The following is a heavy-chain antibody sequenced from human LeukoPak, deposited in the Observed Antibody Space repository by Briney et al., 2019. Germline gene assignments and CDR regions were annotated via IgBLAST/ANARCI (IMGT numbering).Heavy chain of an antibody. J-gene: IGHJ4*02. CDR3: ARGRDIVATTDFDY. D-gene: IGHD5-12*01. V-gene: IGHV4-59*01. CDR2: IYYSGST. CDR1: GGSISRYY. Sequence: SETLSLTCTVSGGSISRYYWSWIRQPPGKGLEWIGYIYYSGSTNYNPSLKSRVTISVDTSKNQFSLKLSSVTAADTAVYYCARGRDIVATTDFDYWGQGTPVTVSS.